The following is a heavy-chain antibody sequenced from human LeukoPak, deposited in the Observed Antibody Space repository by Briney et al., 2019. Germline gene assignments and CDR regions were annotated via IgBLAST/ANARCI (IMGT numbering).Heavy chain of an antibody. CDR1: GFTVSSNY. D-gene: IGHD4-17*01. Sequence: GGSLRLSCAASGFTVSSNYMSWVRQAPGKGLEWVSVIYSGGSTYYADSVKGRFTISRDNSKNTLYLQMNSLRAEDTAVYYCARDPGGDFYYYGMDVWAKGPRSPSP. V-gene: IGHV3-66*02. J-gene: IGHJ6*02. CDR2: IYSGGST. CDR3: ARDPGGDFYYYGMDV.